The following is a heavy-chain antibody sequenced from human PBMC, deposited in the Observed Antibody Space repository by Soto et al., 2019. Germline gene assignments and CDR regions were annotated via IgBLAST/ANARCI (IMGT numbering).Heavy chain of an antibody. Sequence: PSEPLSLPCAVYGGSFSGDYWRWIRHPPGKGPACSVEINHSGSTNYNPSLKSRVTMSLDTSKNQFSLRLSSVTAADTAVYYCARERGDVAAAGTEDYYYQYGMDVWGQGTTVTVSS. CDR2: INHSGST. CDR3: ARERGDVAAAGTEDYYYQYGMDV. V-gene: IGHV4-34*01. D-gene: IGHD6-13*01. CDR1: GGSFSGDY. J-gene: IGHJ6*02.